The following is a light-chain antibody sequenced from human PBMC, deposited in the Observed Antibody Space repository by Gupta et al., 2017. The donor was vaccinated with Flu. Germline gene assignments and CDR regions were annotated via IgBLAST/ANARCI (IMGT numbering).Light chain of an antibody. V-gene: IGLV2-23*02. J-gene: IGLJ2*01. Sequence: QSALTQPASVSGSPGQSISISCTGSNSDLGSSNLVSWYQQHPGEAPRVIIYEVNKRPAGVSDRFSGSKFGHTASLTISGRQAEDEADYYCCSYAKTSLLVFGGGTKVTV. CDR2: EVN. CDR1: NSDLGSSNL. CDR3: CSYAKTSLLV.